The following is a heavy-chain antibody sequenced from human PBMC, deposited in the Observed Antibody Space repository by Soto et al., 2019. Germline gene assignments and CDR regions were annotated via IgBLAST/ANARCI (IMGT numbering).Heavy chain of an antibody. Sequence: SETLSLTCSVSGASVSSGTYSWSWIRQPPGKGLEWIGYIYQGGTAFYNPSLNNRVTISVDRSKNHLSLNVTSVTAADTAVYYCARHQVGLRTHCFEYWGQGIKVTVYS. CDR2: IYQGGTA. D-gene: IGHD1-26*01. CDR3: ARHQVGLRTHCFEY. CDR1: GASVSSGTYS. V-gene: IGHV4-30-2*01. J-gene: IGHJ4*02.